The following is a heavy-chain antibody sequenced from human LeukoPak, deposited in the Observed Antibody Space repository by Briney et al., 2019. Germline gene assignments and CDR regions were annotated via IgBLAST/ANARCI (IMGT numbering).Heavy chain of an antibody. J-gene: IGHJ4*02. Sequence: GGSLRLSCAASGFTFSDYYMNWVRPAPGKGLEWISFVSISSGTIYYADSVNGRFRISRDNAKSSLDLEMNSLGAEDTAVYYCARAMSTFGGVRNYFDSWGQGTLVTVSS. CDR2: VSISSGTI. V-gene: IGHV3-69-1*01. CDR1: GFTFSDYY. CDR3: ARAMSTFGGVRNYFDS. D-gene: IGHD3-16*01.